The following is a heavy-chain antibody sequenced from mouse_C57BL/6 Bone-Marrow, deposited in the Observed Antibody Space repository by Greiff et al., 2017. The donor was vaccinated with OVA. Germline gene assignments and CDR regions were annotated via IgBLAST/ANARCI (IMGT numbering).Heavy chain of an antibody. CDR2: IDPDSGDT. J-gene: IGHJ4*01. CDR1: GFNFKSDC. Sequence: QVQLQQSGAELVRPGASVKLSCKASGFNFKSDCMHWVKQRPGQGLEWIGWIDPDSGDTEYNEKFKGKATLTADKSSSTAYMQLSSLTSEDSAVYYCARSLSHLPIDYWGQGTLVTVSA. D-gene: IGHD1-2*01. CDR3: ARSLSHLPIDY. V-gene: IGHV1-62-3*01.